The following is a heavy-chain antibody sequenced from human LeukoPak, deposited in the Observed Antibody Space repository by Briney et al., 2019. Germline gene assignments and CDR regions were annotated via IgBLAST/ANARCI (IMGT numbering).Heavy chain of an antibody. CDR3: ARDSSGWASGRNLRMSAYYYYMDV. D-gene: IGHD6-19*01. V-gene: IGHV4-59*01. Sequence: PSETLSLTCTVSGGSISSYYWSWIRQPPGKGLEWIGYIYYSGSTNYNPSLKSRVTISVDTSKNQFSLKLSSVTAADTAVYYCARDSSGWASGRNLRMSAYYYYMDVRGQGTTVTVSS. CDR2: IYYSGST. J-gene: IGHJ6*03. CDR1: GGSISSYY.